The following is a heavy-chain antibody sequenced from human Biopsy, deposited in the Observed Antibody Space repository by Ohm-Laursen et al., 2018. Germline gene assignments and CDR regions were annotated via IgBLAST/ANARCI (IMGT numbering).Heavy chain of an antibody. CDR1: GVSINGGRYY. CDR2: IFYSANT. CDR3: ARLGSGDYFPTFFDF. Sequence: PSETLSLTCTVSGVSINGGRYYWNWLRHHPGKGLEWIGNIFYSANTYYNPSLKSRFTISVDTSKNQFSLKLSSVTAADTAVYYCARLGSGDYFPTFFDFWGQGALVTVSS. V-gene: IGHV4-31*03. J-gene: IGHJ4*02. D-gene: IGHD5-12*01.